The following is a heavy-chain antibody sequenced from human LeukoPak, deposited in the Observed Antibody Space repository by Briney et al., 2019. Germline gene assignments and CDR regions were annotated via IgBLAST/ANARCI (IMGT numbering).Heavy chain of an antibody. D-gene: IGHD3-10*01. J-gene: IGHJ4*02. V-gene: IGHV1-8*03. CDR2: MNPNSGNT. CDR1: GYTFTCYD. Sequence: ASVKVSCKASGYTFTCYDINWVRQATGQGLEWMGWMNPNSGNTGYAQKFQGRVTITRNTSISTAYMELSSLRSEDTAVYYCARGRPYYYGSGSRGDYWGQGTLVTVSS. CDR3: ARGRPYYYGSGSRGDY.